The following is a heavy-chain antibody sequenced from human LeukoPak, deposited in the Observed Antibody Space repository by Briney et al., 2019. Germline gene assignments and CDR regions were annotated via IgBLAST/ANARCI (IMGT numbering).Heavy chain of an antibody. V-gene: IGHV3-21*01. CDR1: GFTFSSYS. J-gene: IGHJ3*02. CDR2: ISSSSSYI. D-gene: IGHD2-2*01. Sequence: GGSLRLSCAASGFTFSSYSMNWVRQAPGKGLEWVSSISSSSSYIYHADSVKGRFTISRDNAKNSLYLQMNSLRAEDTAVYYWARDRGRYWSSSNCRKGFYIWGQGTIGNVSS. CDR3: ARDRGRYWSSSNCRKGFYI.